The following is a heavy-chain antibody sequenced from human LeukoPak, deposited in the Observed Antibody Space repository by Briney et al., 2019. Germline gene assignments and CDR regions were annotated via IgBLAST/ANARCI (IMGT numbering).Heavy chain of an antibody. CDR2: INHSGST. D-gene: IGHD3-22*01. V-gene: IGHV4-34*01. CDR3: ARLGYYDSSGYNDDY. J-gene: IGHJ4*02. CDR1: GGSFSGYY. Sequence: SETLSLTCAVYGGSFSGYYWSWIRQPPGKGLEWIGEINHSGSTNYNPSLKSRVTISVDTSKNQFSLKLSSVTAADTAVYYCARLGYYDSSGYNDDYWGQGTLATVSS.